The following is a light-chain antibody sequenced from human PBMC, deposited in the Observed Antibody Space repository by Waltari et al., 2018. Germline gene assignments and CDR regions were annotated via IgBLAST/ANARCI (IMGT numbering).Light chain of an antibody. CDR1: QGIRND. V-gene: IGKV1-6*01. CDR2: AAP. CDR3: LQDYIYPWT. J-gene: IGKJ1*01. Sequence: AIQMTQSPSSLSASVGDRVTITCRASQGIRNDLGWYQQKPGKAPKVLIYAAPSLQSGVPSRFSGSGSGTDFTLTISSLQPDDFATYYCLQDYIYPWTFGQGTKVEIK.